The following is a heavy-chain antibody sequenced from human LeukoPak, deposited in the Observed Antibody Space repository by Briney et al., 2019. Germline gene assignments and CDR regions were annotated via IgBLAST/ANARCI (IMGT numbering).Heavy chain of an antibody. D-gene: IGHD1-26*01. CDR2: ISYDGSNK. V-gene: IGHV3-30*04. J-gene: IGHJ6*03. CDR3: ARDLWELEKGGNYYYYYMDV. Sequence: GGSLRLSCAASGFTFSSYAMHCVRQAPGKGLEWVAVISYDGSNKYYADSVKGRFTISRDNSKNTLYLQMSSLRAEDTAVYYCARDLWELEKGGNYYYYYMDVWGKGTTVTVSS. CDR1: GFTFSSYA.